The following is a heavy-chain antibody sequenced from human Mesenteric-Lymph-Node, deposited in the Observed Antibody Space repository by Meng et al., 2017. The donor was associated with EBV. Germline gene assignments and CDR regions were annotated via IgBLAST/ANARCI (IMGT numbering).Heavy chain of an antibody. CDR1: GFTFSSYA. CDR3: ARVQGHYRDY. V-gene: IGHV3-23*01. D-gene: IGHD3-22*01. CDR2: VSDSGGDT. J-gene: IGHJ4*02. Sequence: EGEVWDSGGGLVQPGGSLGLSCAASGFTFSSYAMSWVRQAPGKGLEWVSSVSDSGGDTYYADSVKGRFTISRDNFKNTLSLQMESLRAEDTAVYYCARVQGHYRDYWGQGTLVTVSS.